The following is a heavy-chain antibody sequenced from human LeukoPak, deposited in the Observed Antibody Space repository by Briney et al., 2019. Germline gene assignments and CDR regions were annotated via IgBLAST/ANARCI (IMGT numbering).Heavy chain of an antibody. D-gene: IGHD3-9*01. CDR2: FYRTGIT. V-gene: IGHV4-38-2*02. CDR1: GYPIIGGYH. Sequence: SETLSVTCSVSGYPIIGGYHWGWIQQPPGKGLEWIGRFYRTGITYYNPSLKGRVAISADTSKNQFSLELSSVYAADTALYFCARVDWTFDFWGQGTLVTVSS. J-gene: IGHJ4*02. CDR3: ARVDWTFDF.